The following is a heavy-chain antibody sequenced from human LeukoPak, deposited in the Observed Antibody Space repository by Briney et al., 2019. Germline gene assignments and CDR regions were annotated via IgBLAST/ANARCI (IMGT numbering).Heavy chain of an antibody. CDR3: AKHYDSSGYYLNEGVDY. V-gene: IGHV3-30*02. J-gene: IGHJ4*02. Sequence: GGSLRLSCAASGFTFSSYGMHWVRQAPGKGLEWVAFIRYDGSNKYYADSVKGRFTISRDNSKNTLYLQMNSLRAEDTAVYYCAKHYDSSGYYLNEGVDYWGQGTLDTVSS. CDR2: IRYDGSNK. CDR1: GFTFSSYG. D-gene: IGHD3-22*01.